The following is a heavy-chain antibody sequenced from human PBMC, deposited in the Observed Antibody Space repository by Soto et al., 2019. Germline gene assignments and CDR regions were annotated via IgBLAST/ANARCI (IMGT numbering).Heavy chain of an antibody. D-gene: IGHD6-19*01. CDR3: ARDPGSSGRRGYYYYGMAV. CDR1: GFTFSSYA. CDR2: ISYDGSNK. J-gene: IGHJ6*02. V-gene: IGHV3-30-3*01. Sequence: GGSLRLSCAASGFTFSSYAMHWVRQAPGKGLEWVAVISYDGSNKYYADSVKGRFTISRDNSKNTLYLQMNSLRAEDTAVYYCARDPGSSGRRGYYYYGMAVWGQGTTVTVSS.